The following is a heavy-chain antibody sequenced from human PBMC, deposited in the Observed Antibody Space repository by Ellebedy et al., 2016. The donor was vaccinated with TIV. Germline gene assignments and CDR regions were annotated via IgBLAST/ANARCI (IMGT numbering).Heavy chain of an antibody. CDR2: INHSGST. CDR3: ARGWDGYDSAGRDLPWVGHDY. J-gene: IGHJ4*02. Sequence: SETLSLTCAVYGGSFSGYYWSWIRQPPGKGLEWIGEINHSGSTNYNPSLKSRVTISVDTSKNQFSLKLSSVTAADTAVYYCARGWDGYDSAGRDLPWVGHDYWGQGTLVTVSS. V-gene: IGHV4-34*01. D-gene: IGHD5-12*01. CDR1: GGSFSGYY.